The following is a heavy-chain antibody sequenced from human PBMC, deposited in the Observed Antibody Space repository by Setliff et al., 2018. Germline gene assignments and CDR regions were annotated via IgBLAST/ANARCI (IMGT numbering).Heavy chain of an antibody. CDR1: GGSISPHY. V-gene: IGHV4-59*08. J-gene: IGHJ4*02. CDR2: IFHTGST. Sequence: SETLSLTCTVSGGSISPHYWIWIRQSPGKGLEWIGYIFHTGSTNYNPSLKSRVTMSVDTSKNQISLKLSSLTAADTAVYYCARHGGWTPFDFWGQGALVTVSS. CDR3: ARHGGWTPFDF. D-gene: IGHD2-15*01.